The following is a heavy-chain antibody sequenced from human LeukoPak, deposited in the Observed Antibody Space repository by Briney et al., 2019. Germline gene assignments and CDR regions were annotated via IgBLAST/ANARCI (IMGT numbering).Heavy chain of an antibody. D-gene: IGHD2-21*02. CDR1: GFTFSSYA. CDR3: ARCWATVTAS. CDR2: ISGSGGST. Sequence: PEGSLRLSCAASGFTFSSYAMSWVRQAPGKGLEWVSAISGSGGSTYYADSVKGRFTISRDNARSSLDLHMSSLRVGDTAVYYCARCWATVTASWGRGTLVTVSS. V-gene: IGHV3-23*01. J-gene: IGHJ4*02.